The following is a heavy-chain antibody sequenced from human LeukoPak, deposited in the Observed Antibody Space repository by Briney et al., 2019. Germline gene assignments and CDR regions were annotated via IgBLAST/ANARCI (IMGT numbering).Heavy chain of an antibody. Sequence: GGSLRLSCAASGFTFNNYGMQWVRQTPDKGLEWVTVISCDGGTQYYADSVKGRFTISRDNSKNTLYLQMNSLRAEDTAVYYCAKGSKEVLFTRDHYMDVWGKGTTVTISS. CDR1: GFTFNNYG. D-gene: IGHD3-3*01. CDR3: AKGSKEVLFTRDHYMDV. J-gene: IGHJ6*03. V-gene: IGHV3-30*18. CDR2: ISCDGGTQ.